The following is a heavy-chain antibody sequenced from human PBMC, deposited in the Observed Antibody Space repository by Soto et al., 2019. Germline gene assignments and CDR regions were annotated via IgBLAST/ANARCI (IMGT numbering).Heavy chain of an antibody. J-gene: IGHJ6*02. CDR1: GDSVSSNSAA. V-gene: IGHV6-1*01. D-gene: IGHD1-1*01. CDR3: ASTTGTLGGWDV. CDR2: TYYRSKWYN. Sequence: SQTLSLTCAISGDSVSSNSAAWNWIRQSPSRGLEWLGRTYYRSKWYNDYAVSVKSRITINPDTSKNQFSLQLNSVTPEDTAVFYWASTTGTLGGWDVWGQGTRVTVSS.